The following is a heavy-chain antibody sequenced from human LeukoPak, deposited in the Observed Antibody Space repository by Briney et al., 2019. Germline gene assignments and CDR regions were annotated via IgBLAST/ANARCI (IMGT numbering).Heavy chain of an antibody. CDR3: ARVRSYGSYYFDY. J-gene: IGHJ4*02. V-gene: IGHV3-11*06. CDR2: ISSSSSYT. Sequence: PGGSLRLSCAASGFTFSDYYMSWIRQAPGKGLEWVSYISSSSSYTNYADSVKGRFTISRDNAKNSLYLQMNSLRAKDTAVYYCARVRSYGSYYFDYWGQRTLVTVSS. CDR1: GFTFSDYY. D-gene: IGHD5-18*01.